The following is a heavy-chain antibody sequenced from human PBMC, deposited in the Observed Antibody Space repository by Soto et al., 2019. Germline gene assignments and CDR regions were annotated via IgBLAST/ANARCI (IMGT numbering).Heavy chain of an antibody. Sequence: SETLSLTCTVTGRSISSGENFWNWNRQSPGKGLEWIGYIHHSGSTYYNPSLKSRLTISVDTSKNQISLKLNSVTAADTAVYYCARDTGTYPYYFDYWGQGTLVTVSS. CDR1: GRSISSGENF. CDR2: IHHSGST. D-gene: IGHD1-26*01. J-gene: IGHJ4*02. V-gene: IGHV4-30-4*01. CDR3: ARDTGTYPYYFDY.